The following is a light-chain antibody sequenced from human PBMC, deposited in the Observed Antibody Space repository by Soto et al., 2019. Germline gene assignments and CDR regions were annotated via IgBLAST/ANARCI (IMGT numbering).Light chain of an antibody. V-gene: IGLV2-14*01. Sequence: QSALTQPASVSGSPGQSITISCTGTSSDVGGYNYVSWYQQHPGKAPKVMIYDVSNRPSGVSNRFSGSKSGNTASLTISGLQAEDEADYYCSSNTRSSTRVFGGGTKLTVL. CDR3: SSNTRSSTRV. CDR2: DVS. CDR1: SSDVGGYNY. J-gene: IGLJ2*01.